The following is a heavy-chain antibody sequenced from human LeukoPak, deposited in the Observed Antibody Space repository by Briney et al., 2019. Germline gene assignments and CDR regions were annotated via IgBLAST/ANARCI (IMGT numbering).Heavy chain of an antibody. V-gene: IGHV3-48*01. CDR3: ASSRPGSSGWYDWFDP. D-gene: IGHD6-19*01. CDR1: GFTFSSYG. CDR2: ISSSSSTI. J-gene: IGHJ5*02. Sequence: GGSLRLSCAASGFTFSSYGMHWVRQAPGKGLEWVSYISSSSSTIYYADSVKGRFTISRDNAKNSLYLQMNSLRAEDTAVYYCASSRPGSSGWYDWFDPWGQGTLVTVSS.